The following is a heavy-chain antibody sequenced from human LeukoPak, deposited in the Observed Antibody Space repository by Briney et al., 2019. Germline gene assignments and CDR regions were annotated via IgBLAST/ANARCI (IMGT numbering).Heavy chain of an antibody. CDR3: ARDRNAAPFDY. CDR1: GGTFSSYA. CDR2: IFPILGIA. Sequence: ASVKVSCKTSGGTFSSYAISWVRQAPGQGLEWMGRIFPILGIANYAQKFQGRVTITADKSTSTAYMELSSLRSEDTAVYYCARDRNAAPFDYWGQGTLVTVSS. J-gene: IGHJ4*02. V-gene: IGHV1-69*04. D-gene: IGHD2-15*01.